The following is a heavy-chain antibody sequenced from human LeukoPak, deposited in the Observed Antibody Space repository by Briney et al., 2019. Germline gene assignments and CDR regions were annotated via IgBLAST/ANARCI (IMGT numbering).Heavy chain of an antibody. D-gene: IGHD3-10*01. CDR3: ARDRVDYYGSGSYSTIYYFDY. CDR2: ISSSSSYT. CDR1: GSTFSDYY. J-gene: IGHJ4*02. Sequence: GGSLRLSCAASGSTFSDYYMSWIRQAPGKGLEWVSYISSSSSYTNYADSVKGRFTISRDNAKNSLYLQMNSLRAEDTAVYYCARDRVDYYGSGSYSTIYYFDYWGQGTLVTVSS. V-gene: IGHV3-11*06.